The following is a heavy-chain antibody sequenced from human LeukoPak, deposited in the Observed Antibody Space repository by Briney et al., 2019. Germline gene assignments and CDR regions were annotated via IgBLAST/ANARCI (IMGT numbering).Heavy chain of an antibody. J-gene: IGHJ4*02. D-gene: IGHD3-3*01. CDR1: GGSFSAYY. CDR2: MNHSGRT. V-gene: IGHV4-34*01. Sequence: SETLSLTCAVYGGSFSAYYWSWIRQPPGKGLEWIGEMNHSGRTNYNPTLKSRVTISVDTSKNQFSLKLTSVTAADTAVYYCAQTTVFGVVIQDYWGQGTLVTVSS. CDR3: AQTTVFGVVIQDY.